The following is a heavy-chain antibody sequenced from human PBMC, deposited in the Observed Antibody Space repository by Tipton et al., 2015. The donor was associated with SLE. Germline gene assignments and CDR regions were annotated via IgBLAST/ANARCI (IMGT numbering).Heavy chain of an antibody. V-gene: IGHV3-21*01. CDR3: ARGLFGYYYYMDV. CDR2: ISSSSSYI. D-gene: IGHD3-16*01. Sequence: SLRLSCAASGFTFSNYSMNWVRQAPGKGLEWVSSISSSSSYIYYADSVKGRFTISRDNAKNSLYLQMNSLRAEDTAVYYCARGLFGYYYYMDVWGKGTTVTVSS. J-gene: IGHJ6*03. CDR1: GFTFSNYS.